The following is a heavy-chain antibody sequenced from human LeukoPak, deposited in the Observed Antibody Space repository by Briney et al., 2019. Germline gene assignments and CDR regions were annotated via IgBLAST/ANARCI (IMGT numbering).Heavy chain of an antibody. CDR3: ARDSGAVTIFGVVISEFYSYYYMDV. CDR1: GYTFTSYG. D-gene: IGHD3-3*01. J-gene: IGHJ6*03. CDR2: ISGYNGNT. V-gene: IGHV1-18*01. Sequence: GASVKVSCKASGYTFTSYGISWVRQAPGQGPEWMGWISGYNGNTKYQQKLQGRVTMTTDTSTSTAYMELRSLRSEDTAVYYCARDSGAVTIFGVVISEFYSYYYMDVWGKGTTVTVSS.